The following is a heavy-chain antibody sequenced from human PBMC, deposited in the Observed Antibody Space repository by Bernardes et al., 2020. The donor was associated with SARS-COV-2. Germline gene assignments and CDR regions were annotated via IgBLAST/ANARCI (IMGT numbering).Heavy chain of an antibody. D-gene: IGHD6-13*01. J-gene: IGHJ4*02. CDR3: ARGGAAAD. CDR1: GGSISSVSYY. CDR2: IYTSGST. V-gene: IGHV4-61*02. Sequence: SEPLSLTCTVSGGSISSVSYYWSWLLQPAGKGLEWIGRIYTSGSTNYNPSLKSRVTISVDTSKNQFSLKLSSVTAADTAVYYCARGGAAADWGQGTLVTVSS.